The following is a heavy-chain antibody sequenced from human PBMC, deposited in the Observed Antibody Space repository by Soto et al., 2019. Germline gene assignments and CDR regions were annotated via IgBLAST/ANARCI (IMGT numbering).Heavy chain of an antibody. Sequence: XXTLSLPFTVSGGSIISSSDYWGFIRQPPGKGLEWIGSIYYSGHTVYNPSLKSRVTISVDTSKSQFSLKLSSVTDADTAVYYCARRGSVAGTYWFDPWGQGTLVTVSS. CDR2: IYYSGHT. V-gene: IGHV4-39*01. J-gene: IGHJ5*02. CDR3: ARRGSVAGTYWFDP. D-gene: IGHD3-10*01. CDR1: GGSIISSSDY.